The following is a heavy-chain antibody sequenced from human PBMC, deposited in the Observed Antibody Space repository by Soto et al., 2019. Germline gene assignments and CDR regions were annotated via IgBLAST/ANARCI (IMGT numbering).Heavy chain of an antibody. J-gene: IGHJ4*02. Sequence: SETLSLTCTVSGDSITSYYWNWIRQPPGKGLEWIGYIYYRGSTNYNSSLKSRVTISVDTSKNQVSLRLSSVTAADTAVYYCARHRPSGWYYIDSSGQGTPVTVST. CDR1: GDSITSYY. CDR2: IYYRGST. D-gene: IGHD6-19*01. CDR3: ARHRPSGWYYIDS. V-gene: IGHV4-59*08.